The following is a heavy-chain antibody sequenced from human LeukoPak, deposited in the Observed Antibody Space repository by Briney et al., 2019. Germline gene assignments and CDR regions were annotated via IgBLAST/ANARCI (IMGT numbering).Heavy chain of an antibody. J-gene: IGHJ4*02. CDR2: INHSGST. V-gene: IGHV4-34*01. CDR1: GGSFSGYY. D-gene: IGHD2-2*01. Sequence: PSETLSLTCAVYGGSFSGYYWSWIRQPPGKGLEWIGEINHSGSTNYNPSLKSRVTISVDTSKNQFSLKLSSVTAADTAVYYCARGGRDQLLFQYFDYWGQGTLVTVSS. CDR3: ARGGRDQLLFQYFDY.